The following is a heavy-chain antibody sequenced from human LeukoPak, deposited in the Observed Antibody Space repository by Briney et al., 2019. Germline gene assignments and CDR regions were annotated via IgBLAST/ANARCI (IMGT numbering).Heavy chain of an antibody. CDR1: GGSISSGDYY. D-gene: IGHD5-18*01. J-gene: IGHJ6*03. V-gene: IGHV4-30-4*01. CDR2: MYYSGST. Sequence: PSETLSLTCTVSGGSISSGDYYWSWVRQPPGTGLEWIAYMYYSGSTYYNPSLKSRVTMSADTSKNQFSLKLSAVTAADTAVYYCARDLAPGAQNGYSYGWHYYYYMDVWGKGTTVTVSS. CDR3: ARDLAPGAQNGYSYGWHYYYYMDV.